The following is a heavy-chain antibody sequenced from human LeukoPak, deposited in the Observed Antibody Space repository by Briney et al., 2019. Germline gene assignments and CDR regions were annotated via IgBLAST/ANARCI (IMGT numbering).Heavy chain of an antibody. CDR1: GYTFTGYY. Sequence: ASVKVSCKASGYTFTGYYIHWVRQAPGQGLEWMGWINPNSGGTNYAQKFQGRVTMTRDTSISTAYMELSRLRSDDTAVYYCARETWIQLWPYFDYWGQGTLVTVSS. D-gene: IGHD5-18*01. V-gene: IGHV1-2*02. CDR2: INPNSGGT. J-gene: IGHJ4*02. CDR3: ARETWIQLWPYFDY.